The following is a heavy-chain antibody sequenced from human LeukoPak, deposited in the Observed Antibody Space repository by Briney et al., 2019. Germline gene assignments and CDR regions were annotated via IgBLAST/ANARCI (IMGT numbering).Heavy chain of an antibody. J-gene: IGHJ4*02. CDR3: ARGHQPIAVAGPFDY. Sequence: PGGSLRLSCAASGFTFSSYSMNWVRQAPGKGLEWVSSISSSSSYIYYADSVKGRFTISRDNAKNSLYLQMNSLRAEDTAVYYCARGHQPIAVAGPFDYWGQGTLVTVSS. V-gene: IGHV3-21*01. CDR2: ISSSSSYI. D-gene: IGHD6-19*01. CDR1: GFTFSSYS.